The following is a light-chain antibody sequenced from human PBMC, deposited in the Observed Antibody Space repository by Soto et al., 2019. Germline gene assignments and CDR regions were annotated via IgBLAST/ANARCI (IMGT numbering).Light chain of an antibody. CDR3: QKRDSTLT. J-gene: IGKJ4*01. Sequence: NQMTQHPYSLSASVGDRVTITCRASQSISSYLNWYQQKPGKAPKLLIYAASSLQSGVPSRFSGSGSGTDFTLTHSSLQPADFETYYCQKRDSTLTCGGGTKGDI. CDR2: AAS. V-gene: IGKV1-39*01. CDR1: QSISSY.